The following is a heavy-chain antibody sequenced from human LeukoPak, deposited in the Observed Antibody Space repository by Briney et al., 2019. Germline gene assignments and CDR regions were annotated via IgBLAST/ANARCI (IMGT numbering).Heavy chain of an antibody. CDR3: ARINTIFGVVRS. V-gene: IGHV4-59*01. Sequence: PSETLSLTCTVSGGSISSYYWSWIRQPPGKGLEWIGYIYYSGSTNYNPSLKSRVTISVDTSKNQFSLKLSSVTAADTAVYYCARINTIFGVVRSWGQGTLVTVSS. CDR2: IYYSGST. D-gene: IGHD3-3*01. CDR1: GGSISSYY. J-gene: IGHJ4*02.